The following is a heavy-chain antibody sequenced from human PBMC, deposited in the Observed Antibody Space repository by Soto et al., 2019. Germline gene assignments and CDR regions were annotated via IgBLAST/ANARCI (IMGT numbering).Heavy chain of an antibody. CDR1: GYIFTNYY. CDR2: INPLPTSGST. J-gene: IGHJ4*02. CDR3: ARELAAAAY. V-gene: IGHV1-46*01. D-gene: IGHD6-13*01. Sequence: QVQLVQSGAEVKKPGASVKVSCKASGYIFTNYYIHWVRQAPGQGLEWMAIINPLPTSGSTNYAQKFQGRVTVARDTFTSTGYLELSSLRSDDTAVYYCARELAAAAYWGQGTLVTVSS.